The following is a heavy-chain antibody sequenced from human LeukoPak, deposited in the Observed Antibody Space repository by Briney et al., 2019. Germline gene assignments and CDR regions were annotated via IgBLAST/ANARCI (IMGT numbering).Heavy chain of an antibody. D-gene: IGHD2-21*01. V-gene: IGHV3-23*01. CDR3: AKDRAYPNDVFDI. CDR2: ISGSGEAT. J-gene: IGHJ3*02. Sequence: GGSLRLSCAASGLTFGTYAMTWVRQAPGKGLEWVSAISGSGEATWYADSVKGRFSISRDTSKNTLFLQMNSLRADDTALYYCAKDRAYPNDVFDIWGQGTMVTVS. CDR1: GLTFGTYA.